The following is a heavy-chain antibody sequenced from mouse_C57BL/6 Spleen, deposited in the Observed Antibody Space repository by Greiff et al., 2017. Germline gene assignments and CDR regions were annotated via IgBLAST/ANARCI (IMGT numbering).Heavy chain of an antibody. CDR3: AMGDSNPAWFAY. D-gene: IGHD2-5*01. V-gene: IGHV1-74*01. J-gene: IGHJ3*01. CDR1: GYTFTSYW. Sequence: QVQLQQPGAELVKPGASVKVSCKASGYTFTSYWMHWVKQRPGQGLEWIGRIHPSDSDTNYNQKFKGKATLTVDKSSSTAYMQLSSLTSEDSAVYYCAMGDSNPAWFAYGGQGTLVTVSA. CDR2: IHPSDSDT.